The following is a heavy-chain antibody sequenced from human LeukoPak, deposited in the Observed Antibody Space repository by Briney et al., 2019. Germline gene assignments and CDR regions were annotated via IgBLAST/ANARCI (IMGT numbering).Heavy chain of an antibody. D-gene: IGHD3-3*01. CDR3: AKVAYDFWSGYLTRLLYFDY. J-gene: IGHJ4*02. CDR2: ISGSGDST. V-gene: IGHV3-23*01. CDR1: GFTFSTYA. Sequence: PGGSLRLSCAASGFTFSTYAVSWVRQAPGKGLEWVSSISGSGDSTYHADSERGRFTISRDNSKNTLYLQMNSLRAEDTAVYYCAKVAYDFWSGYLTRLLYFDYWGQGTLVTVSS.